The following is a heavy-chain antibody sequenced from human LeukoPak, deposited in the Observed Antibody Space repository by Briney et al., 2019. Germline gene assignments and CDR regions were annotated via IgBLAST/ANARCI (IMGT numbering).Heavy chain of an antibody. CDR3: ARYVSVWVTTLEY. J-gene: IGHJ4*02. CDR2: IQYDGSKK. Sequence: GGSLRLSCVASGFTFSSSGMHWVRQAPGKGLEWVTFIQYDGSKKYYADSVKGRFTISRDNAKNTLYLQMNSLRDEDTAVYYCARYVSVWVTTLEYWGQGTLVTVSS. V-gene: IGHV3-30*02. CDR1: GFTFSSSG. D-gene: IGHD2-21*02.